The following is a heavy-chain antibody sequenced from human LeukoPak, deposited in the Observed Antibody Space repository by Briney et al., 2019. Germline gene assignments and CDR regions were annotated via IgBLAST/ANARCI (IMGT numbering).Heavy chain of an antibody. D-gene: IGHD2-15*01. CDR3: ARDYYCSGGSCYSPAYGMDV. Sequence: ASVKVSCKASGYTFTIYYMHWVRQAPGQGLEWMGIINPSGGSTSYAQKFQGRVTMTMDTSTSTVYMELSSLRSEDTAVYYCARDYYCSGGSCYSPAYGMDVWGQGTTVTVSS. V-gene: IGHV1-46*01. CDR1: GYTFTIYY. J-gene: IGHJ6*02. CDR2: INPSGGST.